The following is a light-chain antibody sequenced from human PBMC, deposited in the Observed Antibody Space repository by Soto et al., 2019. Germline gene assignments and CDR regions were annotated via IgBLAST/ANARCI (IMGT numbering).Light chain of an antibody. CDR3: QQTHTYPVT. V-gene: IGKV1-9*01. J-gene: IGKJ4*01. Sequence: DIQLTQSPSFLSASVGDRVTITCRASQGISSYLAWYQQKPGKAPKLLIYAASTLKSGVPSRFSGSGSGTDFTLTISSLQAEDFANFYGQQTHTYPVTFGGGPKVEIK. CDR1: QGISSY. CDR2: AAS.